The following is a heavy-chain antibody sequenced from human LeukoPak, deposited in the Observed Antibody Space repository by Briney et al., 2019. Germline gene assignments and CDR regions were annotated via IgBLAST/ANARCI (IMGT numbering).Heavy chain of an antibody. V-gene: IGHV1-24*01. CDR2: FDPEDGET. Sequence: GASVKVSCKVSGYTLTELSMHWVRQAPGKGLEWMGGFDPEDGETIYAQKFQGRVTMTEDTSTDTAYMELSSLRSEDTAVYYCATMPYDFWSGYLGDAFDIWGQGTMVTVSS. D-gene: IGHD3-3*01. CDR3: ATMPYDFWSGYLGDAFDI. J-gene: IGHJ3*02. CDR1: GYTLTELS.